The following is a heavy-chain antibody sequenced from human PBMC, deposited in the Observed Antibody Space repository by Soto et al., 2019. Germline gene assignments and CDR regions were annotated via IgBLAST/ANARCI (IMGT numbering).Heavy chain of an antibody. CDR3: ARGDYYDSSGFNLFGAGYFDY. J-gene: IGHJ4*02. Sequence: GGSLRLSCAASGFTFSSYAMHWVRQAPGKGLEWVAVISYDGSNKYYADSVKGRFTISRDNSKNTLYLQMNSLRAEDTAVYYCARGDYYDSSGFNLFGAGYFDYWGQGTLVTV. CDR1: GFTFSSYA. CDR2: ISYDGSNK. V-gene: IGHV3-30-3*01. D-gene: IGHD3-22*01.